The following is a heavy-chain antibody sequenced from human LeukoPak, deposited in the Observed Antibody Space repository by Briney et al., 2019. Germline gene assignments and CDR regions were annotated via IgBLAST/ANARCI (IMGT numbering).Heavy chain of an antibody. J-gene: IGHJ4*02. V-gene: IGHV3-23*01. Sequence: GGSLRLSCAASGFTFSTDAMTWVRQGPGKGLQWVSSISPNGGRTYYADSVKGRFTISRDNSKNRLYLQMYTLRAEDTAVYFCAKASNVLKPIDYTGQGDLVTVSS. D-gene: IGHD4/OR15-4a*01. CDR2: ISPNGGRT. CDR1: GFTFSTDA. CDR3: AKASNVLKPIDY.